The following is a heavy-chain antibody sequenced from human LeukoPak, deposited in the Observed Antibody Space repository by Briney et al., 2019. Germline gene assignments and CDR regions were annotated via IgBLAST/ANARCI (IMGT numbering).Heavy chain of an antibody. V-gene: IGHV4-59*01. D-gene: IGHD6-13*01. Sequence: SETLSLTCTVSGGSISSYYWRWIRQPPGKGLEWIGYIYYSGSTNYNPSLKSRVTISVDTSKNQFSLKLSSVTAADTAVYYCARVGSSWLSYYYGMDVWGQGTTVTVSS. J-gene: IGHJ6*02. CDR2: IYYSGST. CDR1: GGSISSYY. CDR3: ARVGSSWLSYYYGMDV.